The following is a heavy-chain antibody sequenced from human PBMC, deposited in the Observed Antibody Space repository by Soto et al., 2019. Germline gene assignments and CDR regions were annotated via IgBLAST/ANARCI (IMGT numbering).Heavy chain of an antibody. CDR3: ARDYSGWSANWFDP. D-gene: IGHD6-19*01. Sequence: QVQLVQSGAEVKKPGSSVKVSCKASGGTFSSYAISWVRQAPGPGLEWMGGIIPIFGTANYAQKFQGRVTITADESTSTAYTELSSLRSEDTAVSYCARDYSGWSANWFDPWGQGTLVTVSS. CDR1: GGTFSSYA. V-gene: IGHV1-69*01. CDR2: IIPIFGTA. J-gene: IGHJ5*02.